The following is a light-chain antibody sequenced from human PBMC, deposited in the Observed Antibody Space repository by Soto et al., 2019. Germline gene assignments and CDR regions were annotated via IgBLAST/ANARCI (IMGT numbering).Light chain of an antibody. J-gene: IGLJ2*01. CDR1: SSNIGAGYD. CDR3: QSYDSSQSGSNVV. CDR2: GNS. V-gene: IGLV1-40*01. Sequence: QSVLTQSPSVSGAPGQRVTISCTGSSSNIGAGYDVHWYQQLPGTAPKLLIYGNSNRPSGVPDRFSGSKSGTSASLAITGLQAEDEAYYYCQSYDSSQSGSNVVFGGGTKLTVL.